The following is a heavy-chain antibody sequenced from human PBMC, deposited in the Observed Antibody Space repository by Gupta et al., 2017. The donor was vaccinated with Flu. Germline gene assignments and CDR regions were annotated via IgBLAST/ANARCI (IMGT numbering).Heavy chain of an antibody. CDR3: ANEELRQRP. D-gene: IGHD1-7*01. CDR2: MSDSGDIS. J-gene: IGHJ5*02. V-gene: IGHV3-23*01. Sequence: VQLLVSGGGLVPPGGSLTISFVAAGFTLHSYGMNLVLQAPGKGPGGVAFMSDSGDISYDADFVRGRFTISRDNSKDMLHLQMNSLGAEDTAVYYCANEELRQRPWGQGTLVTVSS. CDR1: GFTLHSYG.